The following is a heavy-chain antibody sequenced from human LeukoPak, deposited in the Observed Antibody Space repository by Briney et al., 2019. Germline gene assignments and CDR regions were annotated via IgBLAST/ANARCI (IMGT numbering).Heavy chain of an antibody. D-gene: IGHD6-19*01. CDR1: GFTFSSYG. V-gene: IGHV3-33*01. CDR2: IWYDGSNK. J-gene: IGHJ4*02. CDR3: ARGGIAVAVFDY. Sequence: PGGSLRLSCAASGFTFSSYGMHWARQAPGKGLEWVAVIWYDGSNKYYADSVKGRFTISRDNSRNTLYLQMNSLRAEDTAVYYCARGGIAVAVFDYWGQGTLVTVSS.